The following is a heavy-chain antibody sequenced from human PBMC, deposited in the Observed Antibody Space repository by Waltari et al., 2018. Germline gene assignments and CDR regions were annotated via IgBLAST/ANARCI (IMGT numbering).Heavy chain of an antibody. Sequence: EVQLVESGGGLVQPGGSLSLSCSASGFTFSTYWMHWVRQAPGKVLVWVSHINGVGSSTTYADSVECRFTISRDNAKNTLYLQMTSLRADDTAVYYCTVHARAFDYWGQGTLVTVSS. CDR1: GFTFSTYW. V-gene: IGHV3-74*02. CDR3: TVHARAFDY. J-gene: IGHJ4*02. CDR2: INGVGSST.